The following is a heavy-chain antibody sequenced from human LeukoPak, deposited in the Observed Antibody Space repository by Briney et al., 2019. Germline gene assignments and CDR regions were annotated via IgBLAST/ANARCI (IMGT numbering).Heavy chain of an antibody. CDR2: ISYDGSNQ. Sequence: GRSLRLSCAASGFTFSNYAMHWVRQAPGKGLEWVTVISYDGSNQYYADSVKGRFTISRDSSKNTLYLQMNSLRAEDTAVYYCARDHLRNYYYYYGIDVWGQGTTVTVSS. CDR3: ARDHLRNYYYYYGIDV. V-gene: IGHV3-30-3*01. CDR1: GFTFSNYA. J-gene: IGHJ6*02.